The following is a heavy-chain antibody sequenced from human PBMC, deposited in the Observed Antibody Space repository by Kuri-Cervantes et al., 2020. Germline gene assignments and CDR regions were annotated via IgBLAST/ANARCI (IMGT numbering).Heavy chain of an antibody. D-gene: IGHD6-13*01. CDR3: AKVLEQQLVLDY. Sequence: GESLKISCAASGFTFSGSAMHWVRQASGKGLEWVGRIRSKANSYATAYAASVKGRFTISRDDSKNTAYLQMNSLRAEDTAVYYCAKVLEQQLVLDYWGQGTPVTVSS. CDR2: IRSKANSYAT. J-gene: IGHJ4*02. CDR1: GFTFSGSA. V-gene: IGHV3-73*01.